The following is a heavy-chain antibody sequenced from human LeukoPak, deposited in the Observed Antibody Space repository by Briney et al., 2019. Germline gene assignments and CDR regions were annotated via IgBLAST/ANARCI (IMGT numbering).Heavy chain of an antibody. V-gene: IGHV1-2*02. D-gene: IGHD3-10*01. CDR3: ARDRKVRGVIIRYNWFDP. Sequence: ASVKVSCKASGYTFIAYYIHWVRQAPGQGLEWMGWINPNSGGTKYAQKFRGRAPMTGDASIRTAYMELSRLRSDDTAVYYCARDRKVRGVIIRYNWFDPWGQGTLVTVSS. CDR2: INPNSGGT. CDR1: GYTFIAYY. J-gene: IGHJ5*02.